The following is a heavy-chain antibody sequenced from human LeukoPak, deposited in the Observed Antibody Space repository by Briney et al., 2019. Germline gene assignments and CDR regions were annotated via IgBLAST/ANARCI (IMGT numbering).Heavy chain of an antibody. CDR1: GYSISSGYY. CDR3: ARPIVGATGYFDY. Sequence: SETRSLTCAVSGYSISSGYYWGWIRQPPGKGLEWIGSIYHSGSTYYNPSLKSRVTISVDTSKNQFSLKLSSVTAADTAVYYCARPIVGATGYFDYWGQGTLVTVSS. CDR2: IYHSGST. D-gene: IGHD1-26*01. V-gene: IGHV4-38-2*01. J-gene: IGHJ4*02.